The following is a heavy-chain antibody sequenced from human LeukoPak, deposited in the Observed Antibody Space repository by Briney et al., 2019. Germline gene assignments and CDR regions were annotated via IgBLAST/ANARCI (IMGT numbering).Heavy chain of an antibody. V-gene: IGHV3-23*01. CDR2: INANSGTR. Sequence: GGSLRLSCEACGFAFSFFAMSWLRQAPGKGLEWVSSINANSGTRSYAASVRGRFTISRDNSKNTLYLQLNTLRADDTAVYYCAKPISGGLAVTADWFAPWGQGTLVVISS. D-gene: IGHD6-19*01. CDR3: AKPISGGLAVTADWFAP. CDR1: GFAFSFFA. J-gene: IGHJ5*01.